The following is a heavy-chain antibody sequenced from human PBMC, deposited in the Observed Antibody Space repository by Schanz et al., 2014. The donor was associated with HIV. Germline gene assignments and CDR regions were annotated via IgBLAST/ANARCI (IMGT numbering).Heavy chain of an antibody. J-gene: IGHJ4*02. D-gene: IGHD3-16*01. Sequence: EVQLVQSGGGLVQPGGSLRVSCMASGFSFSSYWMSWVRQAPGKGLEWVASITLDGTEKYSMDSMKGRFTISRDNAKNSLFLLMNNLRLEDTAVYYCARENWGVGDYWGQGTLVTVSS. V-gene: IGHV3-7*01. CDR1: GFSFSSYW. CDR2: ITLDGTEK. CDR3: ARENWGVGDY.